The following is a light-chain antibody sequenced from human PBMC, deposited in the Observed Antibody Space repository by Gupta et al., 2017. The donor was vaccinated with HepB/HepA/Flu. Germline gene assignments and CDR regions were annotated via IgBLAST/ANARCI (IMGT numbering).Light chain of an antibody. CDR1: QSLVHSDGRTY. V-gene: IGKV2-24*01. Sequence: DVVLTQTPLSSPVTRGQPASLSCRASQSLVHSDGRTYLSWLQQRPGHPPRLLISDISKRVSGVPDRFSGSGAGTDFTLKISRVDAEDVGVYYCRQATHFPRTFGQGTKVEIK. CDR2: DIS. J-gene: IGKJ1*01. CDR3: RQATHFPRT.